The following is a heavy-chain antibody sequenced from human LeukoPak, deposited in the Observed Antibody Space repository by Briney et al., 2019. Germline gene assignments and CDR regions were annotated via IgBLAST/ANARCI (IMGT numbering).Heavy chain of an antibody. CDR3: ARHLAAGKWALFDY. Sequence: SETLSLTCTVSGGSISSYYWSWIRQPPGKGLEWIGYIYYSGSTNYNPSLKSRVTISVDTSKNQFSLKLSSVTAADTAVYYCARHLAAGKWALFDYWGRGTLVTVSS. J-gene: IGHJ4*02. V-gene: IGHV4-59*08. CDR1: GGSISSYY. D-gene: IGHD6-13*01. CDR2: IYYSGST.